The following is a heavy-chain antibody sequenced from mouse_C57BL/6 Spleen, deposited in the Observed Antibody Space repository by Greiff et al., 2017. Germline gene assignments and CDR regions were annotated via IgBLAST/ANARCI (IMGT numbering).Heavy chain of an antibody. Sequence: EVHLVESGGGLVKPGGSLKLSCAASGFTFSSYAMSWVRQTPEKRLEWVATISDGGSYTYYPDNVKGRFTISRDNAKNNLYLQMSHLKSEDTAMYYCARDEAYYSNPWFAYWGQGTLVTVSA. CDR1: GFTFSSYA. J-gene: IGHJ3*01. V-gene: IGHV5-4*01. CDR2: ISDGGSYT. CDR3: ARDEAYYSNPWFAY. D-gene: IGHD2-5*01.